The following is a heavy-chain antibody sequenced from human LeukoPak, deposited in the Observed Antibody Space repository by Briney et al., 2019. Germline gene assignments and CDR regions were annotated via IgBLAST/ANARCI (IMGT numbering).Heavy chain of an antibody. CDR1: GFSFSSYA. V-gene: IGHV3-64*02. Sequence: PGGSLRLSCAASGFSFSSYAMHWVRQAPGKGPESVSLISKDGDITDYADSVKGRFAISRDNSRSTVYLQMGGLRTEDMAVYYCARAILLNYYYMDVWGKGTTVTVSS. CDR3: ARAILLNYYYMDV. D-gene: IGHD2/OR15-2a*01. CDR2: ISKDGDIT. J-gene: IGHJ6*03.